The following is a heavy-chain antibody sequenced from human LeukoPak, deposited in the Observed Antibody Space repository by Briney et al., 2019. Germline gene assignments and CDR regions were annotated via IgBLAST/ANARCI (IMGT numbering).Heavy chain of an antibody. J-gene: IGHJ4*02. CDR3: ARDRSIMITFGGVYFYY. V-gene: IGHV4-61*02. CDR2: IYTSGST. D-gene: IGHD3-16*01. Sequence: SETLSLTCTVSGGSISSGSYYWSWIRQPAGKGLEWIGRIYTSGSTNYNPSLKSRVTISVDTSKNQFSLKLSSVTAADTAVYYCARDRSIMITFGGVYFYYWGQGTLVTVSS. CDR1: GGSISSGSYY.